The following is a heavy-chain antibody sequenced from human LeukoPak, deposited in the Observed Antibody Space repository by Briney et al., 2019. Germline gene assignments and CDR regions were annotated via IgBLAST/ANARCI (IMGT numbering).Heavy chain of an antibody. J-gene: IGHJ4*01. CDR2: INHSGST. D-gene: IGHD3-3*01. CDR3: ARDWSGPYYFDY. CDR1: GGSFSGYY. Sequence: SETLSLTCAVYGGSFSGYYWSWIRQPPGKGLEWIGEINHSGSTNYNPSLKSRVTISVDTSKNQFSLKLSSVTAADTAVYYCARDWSGPYYFDYWGQGTLVTVSS. V-gene: IGHV4-34*01.